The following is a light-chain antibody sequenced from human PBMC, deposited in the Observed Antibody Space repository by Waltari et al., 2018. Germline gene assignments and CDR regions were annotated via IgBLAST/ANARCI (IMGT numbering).Light chain of an antibody. V-gene: IGLV2-14*03. J-gene: IGLJ1*01. CDR3: SSYTRGRTYV. CDR1: STDIGAHDF. CDR2: DVS. Sequence: QSALTQPASVSGSPGQSIAISCSGSSTDIGAHDFVSWYQQHPGIAPKLIIFDVSSRPSGISYRFSGSKFGNTASLTIFGLQAEDEADYYCSSYTRGRTYVFGSGTKVTV.